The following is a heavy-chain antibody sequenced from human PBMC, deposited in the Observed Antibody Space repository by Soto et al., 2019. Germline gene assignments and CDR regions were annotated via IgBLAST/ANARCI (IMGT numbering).Heavy chain of an antibody. CDR1: GFTFSTYA. D-gene: IGHD2-2*03. CDR2: ISSNGGSP. V-gene: IGHV3-64D*06. Sequence: PGGSLRLSCSASGFTFSTYAMHWVRQAPGKGLEYVSAISSNGGSPYYADSVKGRFTISRDNSKNTLSLQMSSLRSEDTAVYYCVKGGYCTSTGCSAYYGMGVWGQGTTVTVS. J-gene: IGHJ6*02. CDR3: VKGGYCTSTGCSAYYGMGV.